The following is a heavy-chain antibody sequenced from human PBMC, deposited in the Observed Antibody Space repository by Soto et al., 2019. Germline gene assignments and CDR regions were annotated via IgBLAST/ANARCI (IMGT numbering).Heavy chain of an antibody. CDR3: AREDVQGSSWFRFLDF. CDR1: GFIFGDFG. CDR2: ISSSGSHT. D-gene: IGHD6-13*01. J-gene: IGHJ4*02. V-gene: IGHV3-21*06. Sequence: GGSLILSCAASGFIFGDFGVTWVRQAPGKGLEWVASISSSGSHTHYADSVKGRFTISRDNARSTLSLQMNSLRVEDTAVYYCAREDVQGSSWFRFLDFWGQGALVTVSS.